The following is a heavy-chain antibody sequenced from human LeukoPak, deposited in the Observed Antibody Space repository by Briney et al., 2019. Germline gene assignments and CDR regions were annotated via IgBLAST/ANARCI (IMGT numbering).Heavy chain of an antibody. J-gene: IGHJ5*02. CDR2: IYYSGST. Sequence: PSETLSLTCTVSGGSISSSSYYWGWIRQPPGKGLEWIGSIYYSGSTYYNPSLKSRVTISVDTSKNQFSLKLSSVTAADTAVYYCAPQWELLAGWFDPWGQGTLVTVSS. CDR1: GGSISSSSYY. D-gene: IGHD1-26*01. V-gene: IGHV4-39*07. CDR3: APQWELLAGWFDP.